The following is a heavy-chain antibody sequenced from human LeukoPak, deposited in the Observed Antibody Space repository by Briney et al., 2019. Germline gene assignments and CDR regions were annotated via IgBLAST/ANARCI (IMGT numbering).Heavy chain of an antibody. D-gene: IGHD3-22*01. Sequence: GGSLRLSCAASGFTFSSYAMHWVRQAPGKGLEWVAVISYDGSNKYCADSVKGRFTISRDNSKNTLYLQMNSLRAEDTAVYYCAREWAMIVVVITSHSSYYGMDVWGQGTTVTVSS. CDR2: ISYDGSNK. CDR1: GFTFSSYA. V-gene: IGHV3-30-3*01. CDR3: AREWAMIVVVITSHSSYYGMDV. J-gene: IGHJ6*02.